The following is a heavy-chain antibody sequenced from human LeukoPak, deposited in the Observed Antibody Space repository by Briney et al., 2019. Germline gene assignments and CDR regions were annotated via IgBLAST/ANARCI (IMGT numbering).Heavy chain of an antibody. D-gene: IGHD3-22*01. J-gene: IGHJ4*02. V-gene: IGHV4-34*01. CDR2: INHSGST. Sequence: SETLSLTCAVYGGSFSGYYWSWIRQPPGEGLEWIGEINHSGSTNYNPSLKSRVTISVDTSKNQFSLKLSSVTAADTAVYYCARVRWLGVDYWGQGTLVTVSS. CDR1: GGSFSGYY. CDR3: ARVRWLGVDY.